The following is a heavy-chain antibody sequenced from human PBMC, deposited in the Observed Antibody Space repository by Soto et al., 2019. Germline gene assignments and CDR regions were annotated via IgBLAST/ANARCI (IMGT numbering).Heavy chain of an antibody. V-gene: IGHV4-59*01. Sequence: SETLSLTCTVSGGSIGGYYGSWIRQPPGKGLEWIGYIYYSGSTNYNPSLKSRVTISVDTSKNQFSLKLSSVTAADTAVYYCARVNAGGYYYYYGMDVWGQGTTVTVSS. J-gene: IGHJ6*02. CDR3: ARVNAGGYYYYYGMDV. CDR2: IYYSGST. D-gene: IGHD3-10*01. CDR1: GGSIGGYY.